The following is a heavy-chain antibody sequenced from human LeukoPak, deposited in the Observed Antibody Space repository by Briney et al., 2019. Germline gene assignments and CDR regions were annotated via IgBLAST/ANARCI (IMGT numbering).Heavy chain of an antibody. CDR1: GGSISSYY. V-gene: IGHV4-59*08. D-gene: IGHD3-9*01. CDR3: AGLRYTTNAFDI. J-gene: IGHJ3*02. Sequence: SETLSLTCTVSGGSISSYYWSWIRQPPGKGLEWIGYIYFSGSTNYNPSLKSRVTISVDTSKNQFSLKLSSVTAADTAVYYCAGLRYTTNAFDIWGQGTMVSVSS. CDR2: IYFSGST.